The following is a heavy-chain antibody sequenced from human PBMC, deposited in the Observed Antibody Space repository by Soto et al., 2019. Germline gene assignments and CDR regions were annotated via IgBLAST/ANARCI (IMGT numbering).Heavy chain of an antibody. Sequence: QVPLVESGGGLVKPGGSLRLSCAASGFTFTDYYMSWIRQAPGKGLEWVSYISSSGSPIYYADSVKGRFTISRDNAKTSLYLQRHSLRAEDTAVYYCARGGQKLHGMDVWGQGTTVTVSS. V-gene: IGHV3-11*01. D-gene: IGHD6-13*01. CDR1: GFTFTDYY. J-gene: IGHJ6*02. CDR3: ARGGQKLHGMDV. CDR2: ISSSGSPI.